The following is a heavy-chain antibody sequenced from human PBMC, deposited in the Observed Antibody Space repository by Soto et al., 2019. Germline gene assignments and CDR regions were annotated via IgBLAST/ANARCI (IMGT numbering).Heavy chain of an antibody. CDR3: AKMSSENYYGPVFS. CDR1: GFIFDDYS. CDR2: ISSSGNRI. D-gene: IGHD3-22*01. J-gene: IGHJ4*02. V-gene: IGHV3-11*01. Sequence: QVQLVESGGGLVKTGGSLRLACGASGFIFDDYSMSWVRQAPGKGLEWVAYISSSGNRIYYADSVKGRFTISRDNAKNSVFLQMNSLRAEDTALYFCAKMSSENYYGPVFSWGQGTLVTVSS.